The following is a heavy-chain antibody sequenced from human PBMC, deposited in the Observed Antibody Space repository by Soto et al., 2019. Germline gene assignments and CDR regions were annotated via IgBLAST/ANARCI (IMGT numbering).Heavy chain of an antibody. CDR2: ISYSGRT. J-gene: IGHJ6*02. CDR1: GVSVTNKIY. D-gene: IGHD3-16*01. Sequence: PSETLSLTCAVSGVSVTNKIYFSWVRQSPGKGLEWIGEISYSGRTFYNPSLSSRVTISMDESKNQVSLRLTSMTAADAAVYFCARPPWGVYALDVWGQGITVTVSS. V-gene: IGHV4-4*02. CDR3: ARPPWGVYALDV.